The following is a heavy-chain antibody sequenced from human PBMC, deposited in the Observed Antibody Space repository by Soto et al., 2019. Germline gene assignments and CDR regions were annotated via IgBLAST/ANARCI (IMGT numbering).Heavy chain of an antibody. V-gene: IGHV4-31*03. CDR3: ARDLGGYYDSSGYYYERAGAFDI. D-gene: IGHD3-22*01. Sequence: PSETLSLTCTVSGGSISSGGYYWSWIRQHPGKGLEWIGYIYYSGSTYYNPSLKSRVTISVDTPKNQFSLKLSSVTAADTAVYYCARDLGGYYDSSGYYYERAGAFDIWGQGTMVTVSS. CDR1: GGSISSGGYY. CDR2: IYYSGST. J-gene: IGHJ3*02.